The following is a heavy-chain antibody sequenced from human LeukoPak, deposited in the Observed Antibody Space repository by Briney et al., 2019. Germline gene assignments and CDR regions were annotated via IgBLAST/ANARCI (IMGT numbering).Heavy chain of an antibody. Sequence: PGGSLRLSCSASGFSFSNHDMDWVRQAPGKGLEWISFITKDSNTMVYADSVKGRFTISRDNAKNSLYLQMNSLRAEDTAVYYCARDRGDSRLIKPAYWGQGTLVTVSS. D-gene: IGHD2-21*02. CDR2: ITKDSNTM. J-gene: IGHJ4*02. CDR1: GFSFSNHD. V-gene: IGHV3-48*01. CDR3: ARDRGDSRLIKPAY.